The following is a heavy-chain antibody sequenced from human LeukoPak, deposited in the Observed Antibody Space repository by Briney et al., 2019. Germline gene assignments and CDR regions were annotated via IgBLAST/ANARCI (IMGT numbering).Heavy chain of an antibody. D-gene: IGHD1-1*01. CDR1: GYTFTGHY. CDR2: INPNSGGT. J-gene: IGHJ6*03. Sequence: ASVKVSCKTSGYTFTGHYMHWVRQAPGQGLEWMGWINPNSGGTNYAQKFQGRVTMTRDTSITTAYMELRRLRSDDTALYYCARATGSVDYYYMDVWGKGTTVTVSS. V-gene: IGHV1-2*02. CDR3: ARATGSVDYYYMDV.